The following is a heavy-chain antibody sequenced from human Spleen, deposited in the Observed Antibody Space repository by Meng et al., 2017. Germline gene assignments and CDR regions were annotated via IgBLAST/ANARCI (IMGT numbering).Heavy chain of an antibody. Sequence: VKLVESGGGVVQPGRSLRLSCAASGFTFSSYAMHWVRQAPGKGLEWVAVISYDGSNKYYADSVKGRFTISRDNSKNTLYLQMNSLRAEDTAVYYCARGVAAGAFDYWGQGTLVTVSS. CDR2: ISYDGSNK. D-gene: IGHD6-13*01. CDR3: ARGVAAGAFDY. CDR1: GFTFSSYA. V-gene: IGHV3-30*01. J-gene: IGHJ4*02.